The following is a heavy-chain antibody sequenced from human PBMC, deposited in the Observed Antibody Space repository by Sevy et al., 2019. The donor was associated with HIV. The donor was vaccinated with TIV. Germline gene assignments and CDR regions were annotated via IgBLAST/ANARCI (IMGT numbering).Heavy chain of an antibody. J-gene: IGHJ4*02. CDR3: ARDVGYSSGWYVPHFDH. D-gene: IGHD6-19*01. Sequence: GGSLRLSCAASGFTFSTYYMTWIRQAPGKGLEWLAYISLSHHTIYYADSVKGRFTISRDNAKNSLYLQMNNLRAGDVSYYYCARDVGYSSGWYVPHFDHWGQGALVTVSS. CDR1: GFTFSTYY. V-gene: IGHV3-11*01. CDR2: ISLSHHTI.